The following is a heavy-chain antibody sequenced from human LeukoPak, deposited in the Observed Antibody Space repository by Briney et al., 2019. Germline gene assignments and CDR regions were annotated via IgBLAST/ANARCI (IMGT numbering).Heavy chain of an antibody. D-gene: IGHD4-17*01. CDR3: ARVSGMTTVSYTPNFDL. Sequence: SETLALTCAVYGGSFSGYYWSWIRRPPGKGLEWIGEINHSGSTNYNPSLKSRVTISVDTSKNQFSLKLTSVTAADTAVYYCARVSGMTTVSYTPNFDLWGQGTLVTVSS. V-gene: IGHV4-34*01. CDR1: GGSFSGYY. J-gene: IGHJ5*02. CDR2: INHSGST.